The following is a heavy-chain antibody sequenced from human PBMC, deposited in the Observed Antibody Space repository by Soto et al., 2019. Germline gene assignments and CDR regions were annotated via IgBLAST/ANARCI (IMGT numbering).Heavy chain of an antibody. V-gene: IGHV1-18*01. J-gene: IGHJ5*02. D-gene: IGHD5-12*01. Sequence: GASVKVSCKASGYTFTGTGISWVRQAPGQGLEWMGWISTYNGKTTYARKFQGRVTMTMDTSTSTAYMDLRSLRSDDTAVYYCVRVVDSTTGWFDPWGQGTLVTVSS. CDR3: VRVVDSTTGWFDP. CDR2: ISTYNGKT. CDR1: GYTFTGTG.